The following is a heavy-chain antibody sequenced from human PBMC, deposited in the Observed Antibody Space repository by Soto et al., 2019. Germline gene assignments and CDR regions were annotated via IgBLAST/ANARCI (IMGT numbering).Heavy chain of an antibody. CDR2: IWYDGSNK. J-gene: IGHJ6*03. Sequence: QVQLVESGGGVVQPGRSLRLSCAASGFTFSSYGMHWVRQAPGKGLEWVAVIWYDGSNKYYADSVKGRFTISRDNSKNTPYLQMNSLRAEDTAVYYCARDHCSSTSCRYYYYYMDVWGKGTTVTVSS. CDR1: GFTFSSYG. CDR3: ARDHCSSTSCRYYYYYMDV. V-gene: IGHV3-33*01. D-gene: IGHD2-2*01.